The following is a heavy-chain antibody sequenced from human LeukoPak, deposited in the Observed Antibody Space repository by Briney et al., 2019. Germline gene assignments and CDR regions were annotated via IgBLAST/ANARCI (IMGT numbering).Heavy chain of an antibody. J-gene: IGHJ4*02. V-gene: IGHV4-34*01. D-gene: IGHD6-13*01. CDR3: ARLIAAAPRRFDY. CDR1: GGSFSGYY. Sequence: PSETLSLTCAVYGGSFSGYYWSWIRQPPGKGLEWIGEINHSGSTNYNPSLKSRVTISVDTSMNQFSLKLSSVTAADTAVYYCARLIAAAPRRFDYWGQGTLVTVSS. CDR2: INHSGST.